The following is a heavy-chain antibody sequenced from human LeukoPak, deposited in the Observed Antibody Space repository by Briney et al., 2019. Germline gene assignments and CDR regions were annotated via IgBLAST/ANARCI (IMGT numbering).Heavy chain of an antibody. CDR2: ISSSSSYI. CDR3: VAGSGWRFGY. J-gene: IGHJ4*02. V-gene: IGHV3-21*01. D-gene: IGHD6-19*01. Sequence: GGSLRLSCAASGFTFSSYSMNWVRQAPGKGLEWVSSISSSSSYIYYADSVKGRFTISRDNAKNSLYVQMNSLRVEDTAVYYCVAGSGWRFGYWGQGILVTVSS. CDR1: GFTFSSYS.